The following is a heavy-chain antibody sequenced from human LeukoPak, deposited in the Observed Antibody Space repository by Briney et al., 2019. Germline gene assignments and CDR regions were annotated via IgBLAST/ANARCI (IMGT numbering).Heavy chain of an antibody. CDR3: ARTEESNGWFYFDY. D-gene: IGHD6-19*01. J-gene: IGHJ4*02. Sequence: GGSLRLSCAASGFIVSSNYMSWVRQAPGRGLEWVSLLYNSGSTYYADSVKGRFTISRDNSKNTVYLQMNSLRAEDTAVYHCARTEESNGWFYFDYWGQGTLVTVSS. V-gene: IGHV3-53*01. CDR1: GFIVSSNY. CDR2: LYNSGST.